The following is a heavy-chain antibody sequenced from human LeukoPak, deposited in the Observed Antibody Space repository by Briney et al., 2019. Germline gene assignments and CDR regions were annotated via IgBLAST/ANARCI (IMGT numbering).Heavy chain of an antibody. V-gene: IGHV3-53*01. D-gene: IGHD6-6*01. J-gene: IGHJ5*02. CDR3: ARDLVNWFDP. CDR2: IYSDGST. CDR1: GFTVSSNY. Sequence: PGGSLRLSCAVSGFTVSSNYMTWVRQAPGKGLEWVSVIYSDGSTYYADSVKGRFTISRNNSKNTLYLQMNSLRGEDTAVYYCARDLVNWFDPWGQGTLVTVSS.